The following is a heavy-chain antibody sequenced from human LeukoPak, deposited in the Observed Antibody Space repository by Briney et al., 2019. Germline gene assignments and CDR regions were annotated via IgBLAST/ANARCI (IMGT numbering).Heavy chain of an antibody. Sequence: GGSLRLSCAASGFTFSTYWMHWVRQVPGKGLVWVSRVNSDGSSSAYADSVKDRFSISRDNAKNTLYLQMNSLTAEDTAVYFCARVQLLADDVFDIWGQGTKVTVSS. V-gene: IGHV3-74*01. CDR2: VNSDGSSS. J-gene: IGHJ3*02. CDR3: ARVQLLADDVFDI. CDR1: GFTFSTYW. D-gene: IGHD1-1*01.